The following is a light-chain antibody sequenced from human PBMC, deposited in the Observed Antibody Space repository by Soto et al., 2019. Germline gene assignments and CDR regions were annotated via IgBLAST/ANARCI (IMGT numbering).Light chain of an antibody. CDR3: QQLYSYPIT. CDR2: AAS. V-gene: IGKV1-9*01. Sequence: DIQLTQSPTFLSASIGDRVTIACRASQASNRYLAWYQQRPGRAPQLLIYAASTLQSGVPSRFSGSGSGTEFTLTISSLPAEDFATYYCQQLYSYPITFGQGTLVEI. CDR1: QASNRY. J-gene: IGKJ5*01.